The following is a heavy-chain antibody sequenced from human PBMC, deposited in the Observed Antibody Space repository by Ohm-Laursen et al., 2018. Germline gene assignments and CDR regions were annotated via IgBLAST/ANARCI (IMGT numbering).Heavy chain of an antibody. V-gene: IGHV3-53*01. J-gene: IGHJ3*02. Sequence: SLRLSCSASGLTLKSYSMNWVRQAPGKGLDWVSVLYSGGAAYYANSVEGRFTISRDNFKNTLYLQMNSLRVDDTAMYYCASLPTGKIWGQGTMVTVSS. CDR1: GLTLKSYS. CDR2: LYSGGAA. CDR3: ASLPTGKI. D-gene: IGHD3-10*01.